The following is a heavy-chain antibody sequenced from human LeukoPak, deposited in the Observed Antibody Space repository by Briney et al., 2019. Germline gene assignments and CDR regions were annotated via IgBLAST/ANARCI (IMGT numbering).Heavy chain of an antibody. CDR3: ARGIRGGSTARYSYYYMDV. CDR1: GFTFSSYS. Sequence: GGSLRLSCAASGFTFSSYSMNWVRQAPGKGLEWISYISSSGDAIYYADSVKARFTVSRDNAKNSLYLQVNTLRAEDTALYYCARGIRGGSTARYSYYYMDVWGNGTTVTVSS. J-gene: IGHJ6*03. D-gene: IGHD2-15*01. CDR2: ISSSGDAI. V-gene: IGHV3-48*04.